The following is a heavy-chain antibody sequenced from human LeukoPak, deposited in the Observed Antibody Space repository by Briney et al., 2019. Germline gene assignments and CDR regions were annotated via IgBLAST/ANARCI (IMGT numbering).Heavy chain of an antibody. CDR1: GGSISSYY. J-gene: IGHJ4*02. V-gene: IGHV4-59*01. CDR3: ARALTSNGDYYFDY. CDR2: IYYSGST. D-gene: IGHD4-17*01. Sequence: SETLSLTCTVSGGSISSYYWSWIRQPPGKGLEWIGYIYYSGSTNYNPSLKSRVTISVDTSKNQFSLKLSSVTAADTAVYYCARALTSNGDYYFDYWGQGTLVTVSS.